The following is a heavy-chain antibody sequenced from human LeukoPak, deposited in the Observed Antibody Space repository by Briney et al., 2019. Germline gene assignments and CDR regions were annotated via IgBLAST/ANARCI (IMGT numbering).Heavy chain of an antibody. CDR3: ARGDYHDSSGYYWIGLDY. J-gene: IGHJ4*02. CDR1: GFTFSSYE. Sequence: PGGSLRLSCAASGFTFSSYEMNWVRQAPGKGLEWVSYISSSGSTIYYADSVKGRFTISRDNAKNSLYLQMNSLRAEDTAVYYCARGDYHDSSGYYWIGLDYWGQGTLVTVSS. V-gene: IGHV3-48*03. CDR2: ISSSGSTI. D-gene: IGHD3-22*01.